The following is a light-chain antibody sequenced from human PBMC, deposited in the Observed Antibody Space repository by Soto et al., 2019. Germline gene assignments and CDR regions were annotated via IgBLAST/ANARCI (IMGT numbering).Light chain of an antibody. V-gene: IGKV3-20*01. CDR2: GAS. CDR1: QSVSNNY. CDR3: KQYSSSPLT. Sequence: EIVLTQSPGTLSLSPGERATLSCRASQSVSNNYLAWYQQKPGQAPRLVIYGASRRATGIPDRFSGSGSGTDFTITSSRLEPEDCAVYSCKQYSSSPLTFGGGPKVEIK. J-gene: IGKJ4*01.